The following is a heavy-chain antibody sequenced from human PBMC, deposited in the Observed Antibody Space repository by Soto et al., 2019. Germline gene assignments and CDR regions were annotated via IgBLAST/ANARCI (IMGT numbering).Heavy chain of an antibody. CDR2: IYSGGPT. CDR1: GFSVSSSH. V-gene: IGHV3-53*01. Sequence: VQLVESGGGLIQPGGSLRISCEASGFSVSSSHMIWVRQAPGKGLEWVSVIYSGGPTYYAVSVKGRFTISRDRSKNTVYLQMHSLRNEDTAVYHCAKLGPYGSESYSFRYNWLDPWGQGTLVTVSS. J-gene: IGHJ5*02. CDR3: AKLGPYGSESYSFRYNWLDP. D-gene: IGHD3-10*01.